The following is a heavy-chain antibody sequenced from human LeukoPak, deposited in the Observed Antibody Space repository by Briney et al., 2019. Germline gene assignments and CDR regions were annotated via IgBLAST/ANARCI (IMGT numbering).Heavy chain of an antibody. CDR2: IYYSGST. D-gene: IGHD3-9*01. J-gene: IGHJ4*02. CDR1: GGSISSYY. CDR3: ARGTPRYFDWLTSYYFDY. V-gene: IGHV4-59*01. Sequence: PSETLSLTCTVSGGSISSYYWSWIRQPPGKGLEWIGYIYYSGSTNYNPSLKSRVTISVDTSKNQFSLKLSSVTAADTAVYYCARGTPRYFDWLTSYYFDYWGQGTLVTVSS.